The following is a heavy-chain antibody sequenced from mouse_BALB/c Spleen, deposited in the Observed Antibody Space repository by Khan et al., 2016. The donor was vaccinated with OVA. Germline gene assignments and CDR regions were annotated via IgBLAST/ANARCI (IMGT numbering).Heavy chain of an antibody. Sequence: QVRLQQSGAELVRPGVSVKISCKGSGYTFTDFTMHWVKQSHAKSLEWIGVISTYYGDVTYNQKFKGKATMTVDKSSSTAYMELARLTSEDSAIYSSTEGGGGNRFAYWGQGTLVTVSA. CDR2: ISTYYGDV. CDR1: GYTFTDFT. CDR3: TEGGGGNRFAY. J-gene: IGHJ3*01. V-gene: IGHV1S137*01.